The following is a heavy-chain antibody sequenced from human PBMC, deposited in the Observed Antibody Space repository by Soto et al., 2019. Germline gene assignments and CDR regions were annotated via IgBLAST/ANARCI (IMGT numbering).Heavy chain of an antibody. CDR1: GYTFRNFG. V-gene: IGHV1-18*01. J-gene: IGHJ4*02. CDR2: ISAYNANA. Sequence: QIQLLQSGAEVKKPGASVKVTCKASGYTFRNFGISWVRQAPGQGLEWMGWISAYNANANYAQKFQGRLTMTADTSTSTDYMKLRSLRSDDTAVYYCARENSYFDYWGQGTLVTVSS. CDR3: ARENSYFDY.